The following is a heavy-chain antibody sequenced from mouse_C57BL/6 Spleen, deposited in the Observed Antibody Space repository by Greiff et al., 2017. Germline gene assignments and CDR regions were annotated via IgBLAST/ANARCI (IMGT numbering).Heavy chain of an antibody. V-gene: IGHV1-15*01. J-gene: IGHJ4*01. CDR3: LTGTTCDY. CDR1: GYTFTDYE. CDR2: IDPETGGT. D-gene: IGHD4-1*01. Sequence: QVQLQQSGAELVRPGASVTLSCKASGYTFTDYEMHWVKQTPVHGLEWIGAIDPETGGTAYNQKFKGQAILTADKSSSTAYMELRSLTSEDSAVYYCLTGTTCDYWGQGTSVTVSS.